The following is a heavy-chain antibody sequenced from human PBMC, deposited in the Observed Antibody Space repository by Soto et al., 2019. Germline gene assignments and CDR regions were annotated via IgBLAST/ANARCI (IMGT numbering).Heavy chain of an antibody. V-gene: IGHV4-4*07. Sequence: SETLSLTCTVSGASISGFYWSWIRKSAGKGLEWIGRIYATGTTDYNPSLNSRVMMSVDTSKKQFSLKLRSVTAADTAVYYCVRDGTKTLRDWFDPWGQGISVTVSS. CDR2: IYATGTT. CDR1: GASISGFY. CDR3: VRDGTKTLRDWFDP. J-gene: IGHJ5*02. D-gene: IGHD1-1*01.